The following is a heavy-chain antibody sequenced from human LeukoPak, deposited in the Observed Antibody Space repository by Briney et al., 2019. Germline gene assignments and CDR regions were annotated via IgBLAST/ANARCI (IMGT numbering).Heavy chain of an antibody. V-gene: IGHV3-23*01. CDR1: GFTFSNYA. J-gene: IGHJ6*03. CDR3: ARDPYDFWSGDYYYYYYMDV. Sequence: PGGSLRLSCAASGFTFSNYAMSWVRQAPGKGLEWVSAISGSASSTYHADSVKGRFTISRDNSKNTLYLQMNSLRAEDTAVYYCARDPYDFWSGDYYYYYYMDVWGKGTTVTVSS. D-gene: IGHD3-3*01. CDR2: ISGSASST.